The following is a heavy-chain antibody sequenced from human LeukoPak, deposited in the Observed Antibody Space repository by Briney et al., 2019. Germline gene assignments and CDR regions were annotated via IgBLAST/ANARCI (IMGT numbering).Heavy chain of an antibody. Sequence: ASVKVSCKASGYTFTSYDINWVRQATGQGLEWMGWMNPNSGNTGYAQKFQGRVTMTRNTSISTAYMELSSLRSGDTAVYYCARVGYYDFWSGYFRAPNDYWGQGTLVTVSS. CDR2: MNPNSGNT. D-gene: IGHD3-3*01. V-gene: IGHV1-8*01. J-gene: IGHJ4*02. CDR3: ARVGYYDFWSGYFRAPNDY. CDR1: GYTFTSYD.